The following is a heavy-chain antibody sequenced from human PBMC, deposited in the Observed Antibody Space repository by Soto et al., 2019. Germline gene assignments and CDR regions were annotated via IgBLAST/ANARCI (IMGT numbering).Heavy chain of an antibody. Sequence: AGGSLRLSCAASGFTFSSYAMSWVRQAPGKGLEWVSAISGSGGSTYYADSVKGRFTISRDNSKNTLYLQMNSLRAEDTAVYYCAKDREPSIKRIVWYIDYWGQGTLVTVSS. D-gene: IGHD1-20*01. J-gene: IGHJ4*02. V-gene: IGHV3-23*01. CDR3: AKDREPSIKRIVWYIDY. CDR2: ISGSGGST. CDR1: GFTFSSYA.